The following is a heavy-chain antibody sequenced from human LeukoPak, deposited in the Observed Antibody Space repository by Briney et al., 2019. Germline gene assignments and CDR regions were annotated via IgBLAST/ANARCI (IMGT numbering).Heavy chain of an antibody. CDR1: GYSLTELS. D-gene: IGHD2-2*02. V-gene: IGHV1-24*01. CDR3: TTSDRQFCSPSSCYMPFDY. CDR2: FDPRNGGT. Sequence: ASVKVSCKVSGYSLTELSMHWVRQATGKRLEWMGGFDPRNGGTYFAQNFQGRVTLTEDASTDTSSMELRSLKSDDTAVYYCTTSDRQFCSPSSCYMPFDYWGQGSLVTVSS. J-gene: IGHJ4*02.